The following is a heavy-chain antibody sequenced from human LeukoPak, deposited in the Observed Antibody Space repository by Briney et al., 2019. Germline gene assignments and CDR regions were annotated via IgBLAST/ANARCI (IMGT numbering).Heavy chain of an antibody. CDR2: IYYSGST. CDR1: GGPVSSGTYY. V-gene: IGHV4-61*01. D-gene: IGHD3-10*01. Sequence: SETLSLTCTVSGGPVSSGTYYWSWIRQPPGKGLEWIGYIYYSGSTNYNPSLKSRVTIFVNTSKNQFSLKLISVTAADTAVYYCARQGGDTMVRGVVRDWFDPWGQGTLVTVSS. J-gene: IGHJ5*02. CDR3: ARQGGDTMVRGVVRDWFDP.